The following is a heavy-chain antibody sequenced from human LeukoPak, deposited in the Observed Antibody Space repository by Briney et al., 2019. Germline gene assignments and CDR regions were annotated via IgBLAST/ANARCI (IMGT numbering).Heavy chain of an antibody. D-gene: IGHD2-2*01. CDR1: GGSISSYY. CDR2: IYYSGST. V-gene: IGHV4-59*12. CDR3: ARAKGIYCSSTSCYAKSYYYYYMDV. Sequence: PSETLSLTCTVSGGSISSYYWSWIRQPPGKGLEWIGNIYYSGSTNYNPSLKSRVTMSVDTSKNQFSLKLSSVTAADTAVYYCARAKGIYCSSTSCYAKSYYYYYMDVWGKGTTVTVSS. J-gene: IGHJ6*03.